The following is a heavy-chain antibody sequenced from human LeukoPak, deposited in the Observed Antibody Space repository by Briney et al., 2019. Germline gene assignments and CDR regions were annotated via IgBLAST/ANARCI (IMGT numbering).Heavy chain of an antibody. D-gene: IGHD5-12*01. CDR1: GYTFTSYG. CDR3: ARDTDIVATTPDWYFDL. CDR2: ISAYNGNT. J-gene: IGHJ2*01. Sequence: ASVKVSCKASGYTFTSYGISWVRQAPGQGLEWMGWISAYNGNTNYAQKLQGRVTMTTDTSTSTAYMELRSLRSDDTAVYYCARDTDIVATTPDWYFDLWGRGTLATVSS. V-gene: IGHV1-18*04.